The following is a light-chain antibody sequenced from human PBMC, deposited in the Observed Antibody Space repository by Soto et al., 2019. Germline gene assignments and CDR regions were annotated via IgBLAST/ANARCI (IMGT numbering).Light chain of an antibody. CDR2: DAS. J-gene: IGKJ4*01. Sequence: EVVLPQSPATLSLSPGERATLSFRASQSVSSYLAWYQQKPGQAPRLLIYDASNRATGIPARFSGSGSGTDFTLTISSLEPEDFAVYYCQQRSNWPLTFAGGTKVDI. CDR1: QSVSSY. CDR3: QQRSNWPLT. V-gene: IGKV3-11*01.